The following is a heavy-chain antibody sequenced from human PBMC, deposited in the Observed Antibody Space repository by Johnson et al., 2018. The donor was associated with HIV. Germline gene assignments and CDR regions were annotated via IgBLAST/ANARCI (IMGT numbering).Heavy chain of an antibody. CDR1: GFTFSNAW. CDR3: TTDSGWVPLEAFDI. Sequence: VQLVESGGGLVKPGGSLRLSCAASGFTFSNAWMSWVRQAPGKGLEWVGRGKSKTDGGTTDYTAPVKGRFTISRDYSKNTLYLQMNSLKTEDTAVYYCTTDSGWVPLEAFDIWGQGTMVTVSS. V-gene: IGHV3-15*01. J-gene: IGHJ3*02. D-gene: IGHD6-19*01. CDR2: GKSKTDGGTT.